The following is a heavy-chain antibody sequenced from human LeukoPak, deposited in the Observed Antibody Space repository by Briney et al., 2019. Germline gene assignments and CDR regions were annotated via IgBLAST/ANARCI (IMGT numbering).Heavy chain of an antibody. V-gene: IGHV1-8*01. J-gene: IGHJ3*02. CDR3: ARGKYYDRYAFDI. CDR2: MNPNSGNT. Sequence: ASVKVSCKASGYTFTTYDINWVQQATGQGLEWMGWMNPNSGNTGYAQKFQGRVTMTRNTSITTAYMELSSLISEDTAVYYCARGKYYDRYAFDIWGQGTMVTVSS. D-gene: IGHD3-16*01. CDR1: GYTFTTYD.